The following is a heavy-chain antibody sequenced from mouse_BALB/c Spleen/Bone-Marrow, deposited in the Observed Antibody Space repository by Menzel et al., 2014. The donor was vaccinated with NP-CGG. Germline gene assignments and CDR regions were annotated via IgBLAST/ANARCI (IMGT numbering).Heavy chain of an antibody. V-gene: IGHV1S81*02. CDR2: INPSNGRT. CDR1: GYTFTSYW. CDR3: ARGYGFGAGFAWFVY. J-gene: IGHJ3*01. Sequence: VQGVESGAELVKPGASVKLSCKASGYTFTSYWMHWVKQRPGQGLEWIGEINPSNGRTNYNKKFKSKATLTADISSGTAYMQLSSLTSEDSAVYYCARGYGFGAGFAWFVYWGQGTLVTVSA. D-gene: IGHD1-1*02.